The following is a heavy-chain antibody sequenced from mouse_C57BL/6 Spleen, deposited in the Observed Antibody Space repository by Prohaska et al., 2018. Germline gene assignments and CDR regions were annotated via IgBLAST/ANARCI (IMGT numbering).Heavy chain of an antibody. CDR1: GYTFTSYW. V-gene: IGHV1-55*01. CDR3: ARRRVDSSGYVLFDY. D-gene: IGHD3-2*02. CDR2: IYPGSGST. J-gene: IGHJ2*01. Sequence: QVQLQQPGAELVKPGASVKMSCKASGYTFTSYWITWVKQRPGQGLEWIGDIYPGSGSTNYNEKFKSKATLTVDTSSSTAYMQLSSLTSEDSAVYYCARRRVDSSGYVLFDYWGQGTTLTVSS.